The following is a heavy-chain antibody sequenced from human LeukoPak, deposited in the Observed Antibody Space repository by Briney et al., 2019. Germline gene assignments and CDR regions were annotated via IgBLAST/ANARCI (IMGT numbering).Heavy chain of an antibody. V-gene: IGHV4-59*01. CDR2: IYYSGST. J-gene: IGHJ5*02. Sequence: KSSETLSLTCAVYGGSFSGYYWSWIRQPPGKGLEWIGYIYYSGSTNYNPSLKSRVTISVDTSKNQFSLKLSSVTAADTAVYYCATGITVTTGGFDPWGQGTLVTVSS. D-gene: IGHD4-17*01. CDR3: ATGITVTTGGFDP. CDR1: GGSFSGYY.